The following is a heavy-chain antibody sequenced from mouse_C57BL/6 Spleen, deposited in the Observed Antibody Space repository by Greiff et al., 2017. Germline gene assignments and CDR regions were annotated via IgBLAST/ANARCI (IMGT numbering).Heavy chain of an antibody. Sequence: VQLQQSGAELVRPGASVKSSCTASGFNIKDDYMHWVKQRPEQGLEWIGWIDPENGDTEYASKFQGKATITADTSSNTAYLQLSSLTSEDTAVDYCTTPDYGSSSAWFAYWGQGTLVTVSA. J-gene: IGHJ3*01. CDR1: GFNIKDDY. CDR2: IDPENGDT. CDR3: TTPDYGSSSAWFAY. D-gene: IGHD1-1*01. V-gene: IGHV14-4*01.